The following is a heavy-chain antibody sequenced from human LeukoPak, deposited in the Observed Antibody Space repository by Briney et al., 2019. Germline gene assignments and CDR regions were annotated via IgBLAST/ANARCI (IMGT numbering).Heavy chain of an antibody. Sequence: SETLSLTCTVSGGSISSYYWSWIRQPAGKGLEWIGRIYTSGSTNYNPSLKSRVTISVDTSKNQFSLKLSSVTAADTAVYYCARVERYYYYYGMDVWGQGTTVTVSS. J-gene: IGHJ6*02. D-gene: IGHD1-1*01. V-gene: IGHV4-4*07. CDR1: GGSISSYY. CDR3: ARVERYYYYYGMDV. CDR2: IYTSGST.